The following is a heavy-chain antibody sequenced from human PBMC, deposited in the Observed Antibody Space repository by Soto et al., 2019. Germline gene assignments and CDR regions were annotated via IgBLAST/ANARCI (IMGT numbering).Heavy chain of an antibody. J-gene: IGHJ4*02. D-gene: IGHD6-19*01. Sequence: LRLSCAASGFTFCNYAMSWVRQAPGKGPEWVSGLSDGGGSTFYADPVKGRFTISRDNAKNTLYLQMSSLRAEDTAVYYCARDRGIAVAGRTLGYWGQGTLVTVSS. CDR1: GFTFCNYA. CDR3: ARDRGIAVAGRTLGY. V-gene: IGHV3-23*01. CDR2: LSDGGGST.